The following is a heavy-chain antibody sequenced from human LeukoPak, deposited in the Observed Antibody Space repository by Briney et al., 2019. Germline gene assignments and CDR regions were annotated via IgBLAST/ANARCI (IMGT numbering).Heavy chain of an antibody. CDR2: INPNSGGT. Sequence: GASVKVSCKASGYTFTGYYMHWVRQAPGQGLEWMGWINPNSGGTNYAQKLQGRVTMTTDTSTSTAYMELRSLRSDDTAVYYCARDSSSSLGLGYYYYGMDVWGQGTTVTVSS. CDR1: GYTFTGYY. V-gene: IGHV1-2*02. J-gene: IGHJ6*02. CDR3: ARDSSSSLGLGYYYYGMDV. D-gene: IGHD6-6*01.